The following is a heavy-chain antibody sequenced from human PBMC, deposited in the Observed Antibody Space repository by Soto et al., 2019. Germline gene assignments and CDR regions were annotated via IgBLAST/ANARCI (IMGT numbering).Heavy chain of an antibody. CDR1: GFAFSGHT. CDR3: ARGDCTGGICYGMDV. CDR2: IGDTTSSI. D-gene: IGHD2-8*02. Sequence: RRLSCAASGFAFSGHTMNWVRQAPGKGLEWVSYIGDTTSSIYYADSVKGRFIISRDNARNSLFLQMNSLRDDDTAVYYCARGDCTGGICYGMDVWGQGTTVTVSS. V-gene: IGHV3-48*02. J-gene: IGHJ6*02.